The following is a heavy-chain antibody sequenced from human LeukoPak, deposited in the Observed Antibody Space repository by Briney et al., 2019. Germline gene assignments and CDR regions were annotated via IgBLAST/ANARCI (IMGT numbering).Heavy chain of an antibody. Sequence: SETLSLTCTVSGDSISTFYWSWIRQPPGKGLEWIGYIYYSGSTYYNPSLKSRVTISVDTSKNQFSLKLSSVTAADTAVYYCARQGYSSGWSRRGYFDYWGQGTLVTVPS. CDR2: IYYSGST. J-gene: IGHJ4*02. V-gene: IGHV4-59*08. CDR1: GDSISTFY. CDR3: ARQGYSSGWSRRGYFDY. D-gene: IGHD6-19*01.